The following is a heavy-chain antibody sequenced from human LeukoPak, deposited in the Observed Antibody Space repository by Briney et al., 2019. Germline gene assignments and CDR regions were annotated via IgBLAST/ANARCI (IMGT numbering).Heavy chain of an antibody. CDR1: GGSISSGDYY. CDR3: ARDHIVVVPAALGYYYYGMDV. D-gene: IGHD2-2*01. V-gene: IGHV4-30-4*01. CDR2: IYYSGST. J-gene: IGHJ6*02. Sequence: SETLSLTCTVSGGSISSGDYYWSWIRQPPGKGLECIGYIYYSGSTYYNPSLKSRVTISVDTSKNQFSLKLSSVTAADTAVYYCARDHIVVVPAALGYYYYGMDVWGQGTTVTVSS.